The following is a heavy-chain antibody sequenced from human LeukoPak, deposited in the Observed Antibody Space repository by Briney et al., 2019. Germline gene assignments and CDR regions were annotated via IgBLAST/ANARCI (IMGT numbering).Heavy chain of an antibody. CDR3: AGNVYGAGYYYYMDV. D-gene: IGHD4-17*01. CDR2: LIPIFGTA. CDR1: GGTFSSYA. J-gene: IGHJ6*03. V-gene: IGHV1-69*01. Sequence: GSSVKVSCKASGGTFSSYAISWVRQAPGQGLEWMGGLIPIFGTANYAQKFQGRVTITADESTSTAYMALSSLRSEDTAVYYCAGNVYGAGYYYYMDVWGKGTTVTVSS.